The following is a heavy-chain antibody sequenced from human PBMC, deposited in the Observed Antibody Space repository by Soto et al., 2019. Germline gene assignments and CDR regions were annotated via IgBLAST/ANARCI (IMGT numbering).Heavy chain of an antibody. V-gene: IGHV3-30-3*01. CDR2: MSYDGSNK. CDR1: GFTIDSYA. D-gene: IGHD3-10*01. CDR3: ARVRRSATLIRGPLDY. J-gene: IGHJ4*02. Sequence: GGSLRLSCAVSGFTIDSYAIHWVRQAPGKGLEWVALMSYDGSNKYYADSVKGRFSISRDNSKSTLFLQMNSLTTEDTAVYYCARVRRSATLIRGPLDYWGQGTLVTVSS.